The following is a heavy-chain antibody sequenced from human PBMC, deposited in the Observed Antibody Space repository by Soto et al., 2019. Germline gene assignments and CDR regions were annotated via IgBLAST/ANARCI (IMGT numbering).Heavy chain of an antibody. V-gene: IGHV2-5*02. CDR2: IYWDDEK. CDR1: GFSFSTSGVA. CDR3: ARSRILDY. Sequence: QITLKESGPTLVEPTQTLTLTCTFSGFSFSTSGVAVGWIRQPPGKALEWLAVIYWDDEKRYSPSLRNRLTITKDTSKNQVVLTLTNMDPVDTATYYCARSRILDYWGQGTLVTVSS. J-gene: IGHJ4*02.